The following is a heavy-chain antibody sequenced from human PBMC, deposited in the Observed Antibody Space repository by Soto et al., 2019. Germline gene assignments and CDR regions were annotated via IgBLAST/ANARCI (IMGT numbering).Heavy chain of an antibody. V-gene: IGHV1-46*01. J-gene: IGHJ6*04. CDR1: GYTFSRYH. CDR3: AREALDYYYGMDV. Sequence: QVQLVQSGAEVKKPGASVKVSCKGSGYTFSRYHMHWVRQAPGQGLEWMGVINPSAGSTTYAQKCLGRVTMTRDTSTSTAYMEVSSLRSEDTAVYYCAREALDYYYGMDVWGKGTTVTVSS. CDR2: INPSAGST.